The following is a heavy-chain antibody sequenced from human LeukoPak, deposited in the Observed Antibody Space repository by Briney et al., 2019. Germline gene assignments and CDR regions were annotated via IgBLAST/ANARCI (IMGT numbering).Heavy chain of an antibody. Sequence: GESLKISCKGSGYSFTNHWIGWVRQMPGKGLELMGVIYPGDSGTRYSPSFQGQVTISADKSISSAYLQWSSLKASDIAMYYCARLPYCGGDCYPNWFDTWGQGTLVTVSS. CDR1: GYSFTNHW. D-gene: IGHD2-21*02. V-gene: IGHV5-51*01. CDR2: IYPGDSGT. J-gene: IGHJ5*01. CDR3: ARLPYCGGDCYPNWFDT.